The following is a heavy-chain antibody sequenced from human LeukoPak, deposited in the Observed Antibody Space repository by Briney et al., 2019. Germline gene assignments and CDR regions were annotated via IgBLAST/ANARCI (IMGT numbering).Heavy chain of an antibody. CDR2: MYYSGST. V-gene: IGHV4-59*08. J-gene: IGHJ4*02. CDR3: ARQEGSSGWADY. D-gene: IGHD6-19*01. CDR1: GSSISSYY. Sequence: SETLSLTCTVSGSSISSYYWSWIRQPPGKGLEWIGYMYYSGSTNYNPSLKSRVTISLNTSKNQFSLKLSAVTAADTAVYYCARQEGSSGWADYWGQGTLVTVSS.